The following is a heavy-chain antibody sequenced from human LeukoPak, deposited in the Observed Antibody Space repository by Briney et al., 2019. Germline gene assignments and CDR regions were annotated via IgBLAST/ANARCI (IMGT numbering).Heavy chain of an antibody. CDR3: ARAGSGIPHQYYYDSSGETDY. D-gene: IGHD3-22*01. Sequence: ASVKVSCKASGYTFTSYDINWVRQATGQGLEWMGWMNPNSGNTGYAQKFQGRVTITRNTSISTAYMELRSLRSDDTAVYYCARAGSGIPHQYYYDSSGETDYWGQGTLVTVSS. J-gene: IGHJ4*02. V-gene: IGHV1-8*03. CDR1: GYTFTSYD. CDR2: MNPNSGNT.